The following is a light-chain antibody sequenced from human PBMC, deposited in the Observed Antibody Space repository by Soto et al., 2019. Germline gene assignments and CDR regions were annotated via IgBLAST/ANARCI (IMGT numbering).Light chain of an antibody. Sequence: EIVMTQSPVTLSVSPGDRATLSCRASQSVNSNLAWYQQKPGQTPKLLIYVASTRATGIPARFSGSGSGTEFTLNISSLQSEDFAVYYGEQYNVWPITFGGGTKVEFK. J-gene: IGKJ4*01. CDR2: VAS. V-gene: IGKV3-15*01. CDR3: EQYNVWPIT. CDR1: QSVNSN.